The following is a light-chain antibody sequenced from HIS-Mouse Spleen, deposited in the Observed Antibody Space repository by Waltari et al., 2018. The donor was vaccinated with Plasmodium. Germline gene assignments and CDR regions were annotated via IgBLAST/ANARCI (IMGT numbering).Light chain of an antibody. CDR1: NTGTNN. V-gene: IGLV3-9*01. J-gene: IGLJ2*01. CDR2: RDS. CDR3: QVWDSSTVV. Sequence: SYELTQPLSVSVALGQTATITCGGNNTGTNNVHWYQQKPGQAPVRVIYRDSNRPSGIPERFSGSNSGNTATLTISRAQAGDEADYYCQVWDSSTVVFGGGTKLTVL.